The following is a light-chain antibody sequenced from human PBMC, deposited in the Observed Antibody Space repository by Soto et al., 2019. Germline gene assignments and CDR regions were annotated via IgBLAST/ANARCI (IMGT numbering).Light chain of an antibody. CDR1: TILNNR. J-gene: IGKJ2*01. CDR3: PPSYITLYS. Sequence: DIQMTQSPYTLSASVGDRVTITCRASTILNNRLSWYQQKPGKAPNLLISGAFNLQSGVPSRFGGGGSGTDVTLAISSLRRVALATYYCPPSYITLYSFGQGTRLEIK. V-gene: IGKV1-39*01. CDR2: GAF.